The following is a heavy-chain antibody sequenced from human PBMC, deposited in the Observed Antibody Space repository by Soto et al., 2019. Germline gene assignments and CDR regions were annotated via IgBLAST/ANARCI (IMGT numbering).Heavy chain of an antibody. J-gene: IGHJ4*02. D-gene: IGHD1-1*01. CDR1: GYSFTSYD. Sequence: QVQLVQSGAEVEKPGASVKVSCKASGYSFTSYDMNWVRQAPGQGPEWMGWMNPNSGNTGYAQKFQGRVTMTRDTSIRTADMELSSLRSEDTAVYYCARGLWELDYWGQGTLVTFSS. CDR2: MNPNSGNT. CDR3: ARGLWELDY. V-gene: IGHV1-8*01.